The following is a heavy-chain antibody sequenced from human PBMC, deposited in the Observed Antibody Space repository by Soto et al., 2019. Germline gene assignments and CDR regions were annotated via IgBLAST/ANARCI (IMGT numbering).Heavy chain of an antibody. V-gene: IGHV1-2*02. J-gene: IGHJ6*02. Sequence: ASVKFSCKTSGYTFKLYYMHWVRQAPGQGLEWMGWINSNSGDTYYAQDFQGRIIMTRDKSTTTVFMELNSLKSDDTGVYYCTRGMDVWGQGTTVTVSS. CDR1: GYTFKLYY. CDR2: INSNSGDT. CDR3: TRGMDV.